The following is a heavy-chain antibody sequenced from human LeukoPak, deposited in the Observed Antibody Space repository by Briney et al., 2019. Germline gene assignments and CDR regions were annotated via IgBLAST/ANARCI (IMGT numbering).Heavy chain of an antibody. V-gene: IGHV4-59*01. D-gene: IGHD3-10*01. CDR2: IYDSGST. CDR3: ARSGTYYYGSGTQFDY. CDR1: GGSISSYY. J-gene: IGHJ4*02. Sequence: PSETLSLTCTVSGGSISSYYWSWIRQPPGKGLEWIGYIYDSGSTNYNPSLKSRVTISVDTSKNQFSLKLSSVTAADTAVYYCARSGTYYYGSGTQFDYWGQGTLVTVSS.